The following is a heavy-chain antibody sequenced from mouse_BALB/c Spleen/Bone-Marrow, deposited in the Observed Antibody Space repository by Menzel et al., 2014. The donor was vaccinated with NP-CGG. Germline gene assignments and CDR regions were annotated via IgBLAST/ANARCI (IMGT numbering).Heavy chain of an antibody. CDR3: VRSRLRDWYFDV. CDR2: IFPGDSTT. Sequence: QVQLKQSGVELVKPGASVKLSCKASGNTSTSYDINWVRQRPEQGLEWIGWIFPGDSTTKYNEKFKGKATLSTDKSSSTVHMQLSRLTSEDSAVYFCVRSRLRDWYFDVWGAGTTVTISS. J-gene: IGHJ1*01. CDR1: GNTSTSYD. V-gene: IGHV1S56*01. D-gene: IGHD1-2*01.